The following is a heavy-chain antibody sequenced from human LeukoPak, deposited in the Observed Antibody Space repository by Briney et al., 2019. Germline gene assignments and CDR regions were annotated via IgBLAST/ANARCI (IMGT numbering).Heavy chain of an antibody. CDR3: ASGQWGSWFDP. V-gene: IGHV1-69*13. CDR1: GYTFTSYG. J-gene: IGHJ5*02. Sequence: SVKVSCKASGYTFTSYGISWVRQAPGQGLEWMGGIIPIFGTANYAQKFQGRVTITADESTSTAYMELSSLRSEDTAVYYCASGQWGSWFDPWGQGTLVTVSS. D-gene: IGHD7-27*01. CDR2: IIPIFGTA.